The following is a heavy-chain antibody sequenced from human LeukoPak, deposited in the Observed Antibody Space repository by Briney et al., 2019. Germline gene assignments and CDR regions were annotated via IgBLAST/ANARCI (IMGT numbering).Heavy chain of an antibody. CDR2: IYTSGST. V-gene: IGHV4-4*07. Sequence: SETLSLTCTVSGGSISSYYWSWIRQPAGKGLEWIGRIYTSGSTNYNPSLKSRVTMSVDTPKNQFSLKLSSVTAADTAVYYCARGGRLRYFDYNWFDPWGQGTLVTVSS. J-gene: IGHJ5*02. CDR1: GGSISSYY. CDR3: ARGGRLRYFDYNWFDP. D-gene: IGHD3-9*01.